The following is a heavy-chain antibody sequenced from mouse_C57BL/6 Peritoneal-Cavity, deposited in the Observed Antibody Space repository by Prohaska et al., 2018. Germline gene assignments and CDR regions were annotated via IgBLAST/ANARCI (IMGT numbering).Heavy chain of an antibody. D-gene: IGHD2-5*01. CDR1: GYSITSGYY. J-gene: IGHJ3*01. CDR2: ISYDGSN. Sequence: TISFTGYSITSGYYWNWIRQFTGNKLEWMGYISYDGSNNYNPSLKNRISITRDTSKNQFFLKLNSVTTEDTATYYCASSNYAWFAYWGQGTLVTVSA. CDR3: ASSNYAWFAY. V-gene: IGHV3-6*01.